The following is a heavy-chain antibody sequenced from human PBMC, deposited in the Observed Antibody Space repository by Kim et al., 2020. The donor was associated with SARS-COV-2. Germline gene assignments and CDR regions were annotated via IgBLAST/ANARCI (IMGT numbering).Heavy chain of an antibody. CDR1: GFTFSNAW. CDR2: IKSKTDGGTT. Sequence: GGSLRLSCAASGFTFSNAWMSWVRQAPGKGLEWVGRIKSKTDGGTTDYAVPVKGRFTISRDDSKNTLYLQMNSLKTEDTAVYYCTTESLHPGYSYPFDYWGQGTLVTVSS. CDR3: TTESLHPGYSYPFDY. V-gene: IGHV3-15*01. J-gene: IGHJ4*02. D-gene: IGHD5-18*01.